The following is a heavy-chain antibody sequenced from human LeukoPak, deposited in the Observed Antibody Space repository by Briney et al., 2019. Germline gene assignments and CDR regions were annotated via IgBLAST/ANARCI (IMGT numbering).Heavy chain of an antibody. Sequence: PSETLSLTCTVSGGSISSSSYYWGWIRQPPGKGLEWIGSIYYSGSTYYNPSLKSRVTISVDTSKNQFSLKLSSVTAADTAVYYCARAQLGIRFDYWGQGTLVTVSS. J-gene: IGHJ4*02. CDR2: IYYSGST. CDR3: ARAQLGIRFDY. D-gene: IGHD7-27*01. V-gene: IGHV4-39*07. CDR1: GGSISSSSYY.